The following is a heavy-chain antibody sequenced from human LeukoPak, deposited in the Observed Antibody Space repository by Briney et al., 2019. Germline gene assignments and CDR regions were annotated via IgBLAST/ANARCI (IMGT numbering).Heavy chain of an antibody. CDR2: ISFGGRNT. D-gene: IGHD1-26*01. CDR1: GFTFIIYA. CDR3: AKEYSGSYSSFDY. J-gene: IGHJ4*02. V-gene: IGHV3-23*01. Sequence: PGGSLRLSCAASGFTFIIYAMTWVRQAPGKGLEWVSTISFGGRNTYYADSVKVRFTISRDNSKNTLYLQMISLRLDDTDVYYCAKEYSGSYSSFDYWGQGTLVTVSS.